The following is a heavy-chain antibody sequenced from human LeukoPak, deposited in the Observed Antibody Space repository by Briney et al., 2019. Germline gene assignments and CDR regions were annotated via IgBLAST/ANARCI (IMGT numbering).Heavy chain of an antibody. CDR3: ARLYTSFRAFDI. CDR2: IYYSGST. D-gene: IGHD6-6*01. V-gene: IGHV4-31*03. Sequence: SETLSLTCTVSGGSISSSTYYWAWIRQPPGKGLEWIGYIYYSGSTYYNPSLKSRVTISVDTSKDQFSLKLSSVTAADTAVYYCARLYTSFRAFDIWGQGTMVTVSS. CDR1: GGSISSSTYY. J-gene: IGHJ3*02.